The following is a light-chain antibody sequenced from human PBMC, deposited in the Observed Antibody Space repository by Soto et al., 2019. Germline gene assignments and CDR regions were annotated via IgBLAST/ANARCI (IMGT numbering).Light chain of an antibody. CDR1: QGIGND. CDR2: AAT. V-gene: IGKV1-17*01. Sequence: DLQMTQSPSSLSASVGDRVTITCRASQGIGNDLGWHQQKPGKAPKRLIYAATDLQSGVPSRFSGSGSGTEFTLTISTLQAEDFATYYCLQNNSYHRAFGQGTKVEIK. CDR3: LQNNSYHRA. J-gene: IGKJ1*01.